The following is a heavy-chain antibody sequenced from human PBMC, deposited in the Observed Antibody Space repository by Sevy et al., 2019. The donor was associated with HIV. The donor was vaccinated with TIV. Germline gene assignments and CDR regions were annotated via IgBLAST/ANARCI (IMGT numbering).Heavy chain of an antibody. J-gene: IGHJ4*02. CDR1: GFTFSDHY. Sequence: GGSLRLSCVASGFTFSDHYMEWVRQAPGKGLEWVGRTRNKADGYTTEYAASVKGRFTISRDESKNSLDVQMNSLEAEEPAGYFWATHAGIAAAGRVFDYWGQGTLVTVSS. D-gene: IGHD6-13*01. V-gene: IGHV3-72*01. CDR3: ATHAGIAAAGRVFDY. CDR2: TRNKADGYTT.